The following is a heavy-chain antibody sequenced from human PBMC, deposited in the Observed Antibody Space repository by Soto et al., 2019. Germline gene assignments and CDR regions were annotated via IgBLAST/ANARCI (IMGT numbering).Heavy chain of an antibody. CDR1: GFIVSSSY. D-gene: IGHD6-13*01. CDR2: IYSDGRT. V-gene: IGHV3-53*02. CDR3: ALCSGWYGQCYFDC. Sequence: DVQLVETGGGLIQPGGSLRLSCAASGFIVSSSYMSWVRQAPGKGLEWVSVIYSDGRTYYADSVKGRFTISRDNSKNTLYLQMNILRAEDTAVYYCALCSGWYGQCYFDCWGQGTLVTVSS. J-gene: IGHJ4*02.